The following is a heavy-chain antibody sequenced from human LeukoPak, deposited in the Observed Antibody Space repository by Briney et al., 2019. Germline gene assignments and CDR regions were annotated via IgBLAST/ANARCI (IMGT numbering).Heavy chain of an antibody. D-gene: IGHD1-26*01. J-gene: IGHJ4*02. V-gene: IGHV3-23*01. CDR1: GFTFSTYA. CDR3: AKKMGGRTDPTKFDY. CDR2: IGGNGVTT. Sequence: GGSLRLSCAASGFTFSTYALSWVRQAPGKGLEWVSIIGGNGVTTFYADSVKGRFSLSRDNSKHTVSLHMNSMRAENTAIYYCAKKMGGRTDPTKFDYWGQGTLVTVSS.